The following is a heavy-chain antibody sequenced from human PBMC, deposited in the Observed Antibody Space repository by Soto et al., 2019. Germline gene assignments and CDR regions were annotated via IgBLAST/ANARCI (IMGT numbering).Heavy chain of an antibody. V-gene: IGHV3-33*01. D-gene: IGHD1-1*01. Sequence: QVQLVESGGGVVQPGRSLRLSCAASGSTFSSYAMHWVRQAPGKGLEWVAVIWYDGSNEDYADSVKGRFTISRDNSKNTLFLKMNSLRAEDTAVYYWAREETGTFDCWGQGTLVTVSS. CDR3: AREETGTFDC. CDR1: GSTFSSYA. J-gene: IGHJ4*02. CDR2: IWYDGSNE.